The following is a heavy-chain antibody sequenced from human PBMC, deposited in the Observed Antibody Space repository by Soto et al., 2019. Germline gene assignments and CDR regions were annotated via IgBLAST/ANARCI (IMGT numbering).Heavy chain of an antibody. D-gene: IGHD3-3*01. CDR1: GVTFSSCA. J-gene: IGHJ4*02. V-gene: IGHV3-23*01. CDR3: ATRFTIVVATGVPFDY. CDR2: IIGAGSAT. Sequence: VQLLESGGGLVQPGGSLRLSCVVSGVTFSSCAMSWVRQAPGKGPEWVSSIIGAGSATFYADSVKGRFTIYRDNSKNTLFLQMNSLRAEDTAIYDCATRFTIVVATGVPFDYWGQGTLVTVSS.